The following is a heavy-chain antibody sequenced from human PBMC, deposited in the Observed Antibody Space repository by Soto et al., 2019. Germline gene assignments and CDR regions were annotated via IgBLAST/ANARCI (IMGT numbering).Heavy chain of an antibody. J-gene: IGHJ4*02. CDR2: NNAGNRNT. CDR1: GYTFTSYA. V-gene: IGHV1-3*05. Sequence: QVQLVQSGAEEKKPGASVKVSCKASGYTFTSYAMHWVRQAPEQRLEWMGWNNAGNRNTKYSQKFQGRVTITRDSDASTAHMELSSLRSEDTAVYYCARGGIAAAGTIQNPAFDYWGQGTRVTVSS. CDR3: ARGGIAAAGTIQNPAFDY. D-gene: IGHD6-13*01.